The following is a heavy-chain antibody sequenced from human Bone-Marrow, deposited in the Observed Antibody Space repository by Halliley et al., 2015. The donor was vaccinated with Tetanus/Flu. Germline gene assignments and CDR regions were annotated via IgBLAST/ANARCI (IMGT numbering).Heavy chain of an antibody. J-gene: IGHJ6*02. CDR3: ARDYHYAMDV. Sequence: CAASGFTFSPYWMRWVRQAPGKGPEWVASINQGGSEKYYVDSVKGRFTISRDNTKNSLYLQMNSLRAEDTAVYYCARDYHYAMDVWGQGTTVTVSS. CDR2: INQGGSEK. V-gene: IGHV3-7*01. CDR1: GFTFSPYW.